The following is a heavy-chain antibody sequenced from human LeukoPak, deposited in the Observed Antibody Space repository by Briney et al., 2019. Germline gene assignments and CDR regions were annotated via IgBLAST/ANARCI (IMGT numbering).Heavy chain of an antibody. D-gene: IGHD6-13*01. CDR1: GFTFSGSA. J-gene: IGHJ4*02. CDR3: TRPGIAAAGIRDY. V-gene: IGHV3-73*01. Sequence: GGSLRLSCAASGFTFSGSAMHWVRQASGKGLEWVGRIRSKANSCATAYAASVKGRFTISRDDSKNTAYLQMNSLKTEDTAVYYCTRPGIAAAGIRDYWGQGTLVTVSS. CDR2: IRSKANSCAT.